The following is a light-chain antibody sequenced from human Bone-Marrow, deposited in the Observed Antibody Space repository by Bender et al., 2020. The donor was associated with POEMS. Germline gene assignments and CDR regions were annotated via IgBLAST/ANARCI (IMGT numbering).Light chain of an antibody. CDR1: SSDVGGYNY. V-gene: IGLV2-14*01. J-gene: IGLJ2*01. Sequence: QSALTQPASVSGSPGQSITISCTGTSSDVGGYNYVSWYQQHPGKAPKLMIYDVSNRPSGVSNRFSGSKSGNTTSLTISGLQAEDEADYYCCSYADIDTLLFGGGTKLTVL. CDR3: CSYADIDTLL. CDR2: DVS.